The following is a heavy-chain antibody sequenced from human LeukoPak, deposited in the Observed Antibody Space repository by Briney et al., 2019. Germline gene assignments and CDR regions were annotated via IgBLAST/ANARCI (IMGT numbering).Heavy chain of an antibody. CDR3: ARGCSSISCHSLFDY. Sequence: ASVKVSCKASGYTFTGYYMHWVRQAPGQGLEWMGRINPNSGGTNYAQKFQGRVTMTRDTSISTAYMELSRLRSDDTAVYYCARGCSSISCHSLFDYWGQGTLVTVSS. CDR1: GYTFTGYY. J-gene: IGHJ4*02. CDR2: INPNSGGT. D-gene: IGHD2-2*01. V-gene: IGHV1-2*06.